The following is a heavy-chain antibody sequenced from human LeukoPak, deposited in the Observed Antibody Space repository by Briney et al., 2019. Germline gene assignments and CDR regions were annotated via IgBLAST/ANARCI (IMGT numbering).Heavy chain of an antibody. Sequence: GGSLRLSCAASGFTFSSYSMNWVRQAPGKGLEWVSSISSSSSYIYYADSVKGRFTISRDNAKNSPYLQMNSLRAEDTALYYCAKDAGGLVVVPAMDWGQGTLVTVSS. CDR1: GFTFSSYS. CDR2: ISSSSSYI. J-gene: IGHJ4*02. D-gene: IGHD2-2*01. CDR3: AKDAGGLVVVPAMD. V-gene: IGHV3-21*04.